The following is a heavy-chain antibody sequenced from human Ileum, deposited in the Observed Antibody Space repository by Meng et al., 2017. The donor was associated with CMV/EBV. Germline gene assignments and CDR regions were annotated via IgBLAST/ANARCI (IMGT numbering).Heavy chain of an antibody. Sequence: GGSLRLSCAASGFTVSSNYMSWVRQAPGKGLEWVSLIYSGGSTYYADSVKGRFTISRDNSKNTLYLQMNGLRAEDSAVYSCARGRTTGYFDYWGQGTLVTVSS. CDR2: IYSGGST. V-gene: IGHV3-53*01. CDR3: ARGRTTGYFDY. CDR1: GFTVSSNY. J-gene: IGHJ4*02. D-gene: IGHD1-7*01.